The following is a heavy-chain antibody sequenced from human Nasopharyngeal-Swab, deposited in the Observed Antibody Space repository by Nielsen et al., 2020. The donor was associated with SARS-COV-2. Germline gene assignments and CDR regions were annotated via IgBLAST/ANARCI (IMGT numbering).Heavy chain of an antibody. CDR3: TRCGGGCYSGRDY. V-gene: IGHV3-73*01. CDR1: GFTFSDSA. Sequence: LSLTCAASGFTFSDSAIHWVRQASGKGLEWVGRVRSKGNNYATAYSASVKGRFIIFRDDPTSTAYLQMNSLKTEDTAMYYCTRCGGGCYSGRDYWGQGTLVTVSS. J-gene: IGHJ4*02. CDR2: VRSKGNNYAT. D-gene: IGHD2-15*01.